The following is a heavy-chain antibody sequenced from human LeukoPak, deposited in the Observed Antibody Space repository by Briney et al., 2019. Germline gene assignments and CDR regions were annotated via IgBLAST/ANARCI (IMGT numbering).Heavy chain of an antibody. CDR1: GGSISSYY. CDR2: IYYSGST. D-gene: IGHD6-13*01. J-gene: IGHJ3*01. V-gene: IGHV4-59*08. CDR3: ARPRIVAAHDAFDV. Sequence: SETLSLTCTVSGGSISSYYWSWIRQPPGKGLEWLGYIYYSGSTNYNPSLKSRVTISVDTSKNQFSLKLSSVTAADTAVYYCARPRIVAAHDAFDVWGQGTMVTVSS.